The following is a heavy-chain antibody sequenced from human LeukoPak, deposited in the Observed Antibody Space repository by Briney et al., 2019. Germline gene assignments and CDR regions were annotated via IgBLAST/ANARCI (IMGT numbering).Heavy chain of an antibody. CDR2: IYYSGST. Sequence: SETLSLTCTVSGGSISSYYWSWIRQPPGKGLEWIGYIYYSGSTNYNPSLKSRVTISVDTSKNQFSLKLSSVTAADTAVYYCARAANNIAAAGNWFDPWGQGTLVTVSS. V-gene: IGHV4-59*12. D-gene: IGHD6-13*01. CDR1: GGSISSYY. CDR3: ARAANNIAAAGNWFDP. J-gene: IGHJ5*02.